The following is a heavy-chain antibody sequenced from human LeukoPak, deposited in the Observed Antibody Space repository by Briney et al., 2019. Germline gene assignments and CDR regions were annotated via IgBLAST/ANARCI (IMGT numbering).Heavy chain of an antibody. D-gene: IGHD2-15*01. CDR1: GYTFTSYD. J-gene: IGHJ3*02. V-gene: IGHV1-8*01. CDR2: MNPNSGNT. Sequence: GDSVKVSCKASGYTFTSYDINWVRQATGQGLEWMGWMNPNSGNTGYAQKFQGRVTMTRNTSISTAYMELSSLRSEDTAVYYCARACSGGTCYPIRDAFDIWGQGTMVIVSS. CDR3: ARACSGGTCYPIRDAFDI.